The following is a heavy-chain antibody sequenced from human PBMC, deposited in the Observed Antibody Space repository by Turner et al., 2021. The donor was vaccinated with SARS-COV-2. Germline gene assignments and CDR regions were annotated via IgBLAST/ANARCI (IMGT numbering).Heavy chain of an antibody. J-gene: IGHJ2*01. Sequence: QVQLVQSGAEVKKPGASVKVSCKASGYTFPSYDINWVRQATGQGLEWMGWMNTDSGNTAYAQKFQGRVTITRNTSISTAYMELSSLRSEDTAVYYCARGGYCSSTSCSPYWYFDLWGRGTLVTVSS. D-gene: IGHD2-2*01. CDR3: ARGGYCSSTSCSPYWYFDL. V-gene: IGHV1-8*03. CDR2: MNTDSGNT. CDR1: GYTFPSYD.